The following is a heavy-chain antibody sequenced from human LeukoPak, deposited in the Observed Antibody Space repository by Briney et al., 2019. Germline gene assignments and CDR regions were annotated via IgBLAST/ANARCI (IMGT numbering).Heavy chain of an antibody. J-gene: IGHJ4*02. CDR2: ISVYIGNT. V-gene: IGHV1-18*01. CDR1: LDTPSSYG. CDR3: ARFATTVTHAYFDY. D-gene: IGHD4-17*01. Sequence: ASAKVSCKPSLDTPSSYGTSGVRQAPGQGVGSRCWISVYIGNTNSTQKLQRRVTMTTDTSTSTAYMELRSLRSGHTAVYYCARFATTVTHAYFDYWGQETLVTVSS.